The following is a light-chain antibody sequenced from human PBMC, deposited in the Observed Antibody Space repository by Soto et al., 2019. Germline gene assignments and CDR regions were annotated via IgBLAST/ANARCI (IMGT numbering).Light chain of an antibody. V-gene: IGKV1-39*01. CDR3: QPSYSTPYT. CDR2: GAS. J-gene: IGKJ2*01. Sequence: DIQMTQSPSSLSASVGDRVTITCRASQSISIYLNWYQQKPGKAPKLLIYGASSLQSGVPSRFSGSGSGTHFTLIISSLQPEDFATYYCQPSYSTPYTFGQGTNVEIK. CDR1: QSISIY.